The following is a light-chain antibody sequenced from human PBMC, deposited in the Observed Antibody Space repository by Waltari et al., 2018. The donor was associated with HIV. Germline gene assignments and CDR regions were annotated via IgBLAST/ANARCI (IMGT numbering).Light chain of an antibody. V-gene: IGLV2-23*02. CDR2: EVS. Sequence: QSALTQPASVSGSPGQSITISCTGTSSDVGSYNLVSWYQQHPGKAPKLMFYEVSKRPPGVSVRFSDTKSGNTASLTNSGLQAEDEADYFCCSYADSSYIFGTGTKVTVL. CDR1: SSDVGSYNL. J-gene: IGLJ1*01. CDR3: CSYADSSYI.